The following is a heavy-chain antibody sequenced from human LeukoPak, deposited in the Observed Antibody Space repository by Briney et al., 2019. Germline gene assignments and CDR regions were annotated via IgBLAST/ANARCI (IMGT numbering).Heavy chain of an antibody. CDR1: GYTFTSYW. J-gene: IGHJ4*02. Sequence: GESLKISCKASGYTFTSYWIAWVRQMPGKGLEWMGVIYPGDSDTRYSPSLQGHVTISADKSVTTAFLQWSSLEASDTAMYYCARHPMIAAAGDYWGQGTLVTVSS. CDR2: IYPGDSDT. V-gene: IGHV5-51*01. D-gene: IGHD6-13*01. CDR3: ARHPMIAAAGDY.